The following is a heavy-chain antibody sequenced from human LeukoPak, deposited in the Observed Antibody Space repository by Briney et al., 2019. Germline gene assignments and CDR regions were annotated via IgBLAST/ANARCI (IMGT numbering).Heavy chain of an antibody. CDR1: GGSFSGYY. V-gene: IGHV4-34*01. CDR2: INHSGST. CDR3: ASRGYSYVYYFDY. J-gene: IGHJ4*02. Sequence: SETLSLTCAVYGGSFSGYYWSWIRQPPGKGLEWIGEINHSGSTNYNPSLKSRVTISVDTSKNQFSLKLSSVTAADTAVYYCASRGYSYVYYFDYWGQGTLVTVSS. D-gene: IGHD5-18*01.